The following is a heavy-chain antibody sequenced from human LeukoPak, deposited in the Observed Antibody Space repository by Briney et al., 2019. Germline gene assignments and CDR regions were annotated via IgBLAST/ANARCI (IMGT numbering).Heavy chain of an antibody. CDR3: ARPRYCSGGTCLACDY. CDR2: ISSTSSDK. D-gene: IGHD2-15*01. V-gene: IGHV3-21*01. Sequence: GGSLRLSCAASGFTFSSYSMNWVRQAPGKGLEWVSSISSTSSDKYYADSVKGRFTISRDNAKNSLYLQMNSLRAEDTAVYYCARPRYCSGGTCLACDYWGQGTLVTVSS. CDR1: GFTFSSYS. J-gene: IGHJ4*02.